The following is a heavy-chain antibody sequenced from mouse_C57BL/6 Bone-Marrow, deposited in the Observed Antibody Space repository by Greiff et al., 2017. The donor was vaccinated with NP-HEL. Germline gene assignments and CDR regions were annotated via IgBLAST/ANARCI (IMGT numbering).Heavy chain of an antibody. CDR3: ARYYGSSGGFAY. J-gene: IGHJ3*01. Sequence: VQLQESGAELVRPGTSVKMSCKASGYTFTNYWIGWAKQRPGHGLEWIGDIYPGGGYTNYNEKFKGKATLTADKSSSTAYMQCSSLTSEDSAIYYGARYYGSSGGFAYWGQGTLVTVSS. CDR1: GYTFTNYW. CDR2: IYPGGGYT. V-gene: IGHV1-63*01. D-gene: IGHD1-1*01.